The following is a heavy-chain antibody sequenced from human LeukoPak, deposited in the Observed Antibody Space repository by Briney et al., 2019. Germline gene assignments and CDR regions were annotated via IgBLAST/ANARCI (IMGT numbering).Heavy chain of an antibody. CDR3: VRNYYDSSGYSLDWYFDL. D-gene: IGHD3-22*01. CDR1: GFTFSSYG. J-gene: IGHJ2*01. CDR2: IRYDGSNK. Sequence: PGGSLRLSCAASGFTFSSYGMHWVRQAPGKGLEWVAFIRYDGSNKYYADSVKGRFTISRDNAKNTQYLQMNSLRAEDTAVYYCVRNYYDSSGYSLDWYFDLWGRGTLVTVSS. V-gene: IGHV3-30*02.